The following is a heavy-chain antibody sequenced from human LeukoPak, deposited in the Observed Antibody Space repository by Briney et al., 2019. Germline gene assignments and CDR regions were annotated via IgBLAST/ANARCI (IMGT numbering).Heavy chain of an antibody. Sequence: SETLSLTCTVSGGSMSSYYWSWIRQPPGKGLEWIGYIYYSGSTNYNPSLKSRVTISVDTSKNQFSLKLSSVTAADTAEYYCARDSSSFNWFDPWGQGTLVTVSS. J-gene: IGHJ5*02. D-gene: IGHD6-13*01. CDR2: IYYSGST. CDR3: ARDSSSFNWFDP. CDR1: GGSMSSYY. V-gene: IGHV4-59*12.